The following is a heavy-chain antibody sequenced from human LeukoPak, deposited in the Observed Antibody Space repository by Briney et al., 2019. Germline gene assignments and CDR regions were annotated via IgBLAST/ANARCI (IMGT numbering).Heavy chain of an antibody. J-gene: IGHJ4*02. CDR3: AKDFGYNSGFFDY. D-gene: IGHD5-18*01. Sequence: PGRSLRLSCAASGFTFSSYGIHWVRQAPGKGLEWVAIISYDGSYKYHADSVKGRFTISRDNSKNTLYLQMNTLRAEDTAVYFCAKDFGYNSGFFDYWGQGTLVTVSS. CDR1: GFTFSSYG. V-gene: IGHV3-30*18. CDR2: ISYDGSYK.